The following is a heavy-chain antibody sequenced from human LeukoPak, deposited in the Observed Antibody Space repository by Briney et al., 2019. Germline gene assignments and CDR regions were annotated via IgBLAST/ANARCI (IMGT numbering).Heavy chain of an antibody. J-gene: IGHJ4*02. CDR3: ARVAYCSGGSCHSTPYYFDY. CDR2: ISASSSYI. CDR1: GFTFSSYS. Sequence: GGSLRLSYAASGFTFSSYSMNWVRQAPGKGLEWVSSISASSSYIYYADSVKGRFTISRDNAKNSLYLQMNSLRAEDTAVYYCARVAYCSGGSCHSTPYYFDYWGQGTLVTVSS. V-gene: IGHV3-21*01. D-gene: IGHD2-15*01.